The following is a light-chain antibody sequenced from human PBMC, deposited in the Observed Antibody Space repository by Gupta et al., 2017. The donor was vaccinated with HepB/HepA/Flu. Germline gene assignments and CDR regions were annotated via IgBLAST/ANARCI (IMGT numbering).Light chain of an antibody. CDR1: QGIRND. Sequence: IPTTPSPPSLSASLGDRVTITCRASQGIRNDLGWYQQKPGKAPKLLIYAASSLQSGVPSRFSGSGSGTDFTLTISSLQPEDFATYYCLQDYNYPLTFGGGTKVEIK. J-gene: IGKJ4*01. CDR3: LQDYNYPLT. V-gene: IGKV1-6*01. CDR2: AAS.